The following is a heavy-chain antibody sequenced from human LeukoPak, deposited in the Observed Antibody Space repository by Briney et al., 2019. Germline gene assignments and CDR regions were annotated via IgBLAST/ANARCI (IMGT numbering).Heavy chain of an antibody. CDR2: INPNSGGT. Sequence: ASVKASCKASGYTFTGYYMHWVRQAPGQGLEWMGWINPNSGGTNYAQKLQGRVTMTTDTSTSTAYMELRSLRSDDTAVYYCARVPSSSSIGLSDYYYYMDVWGKGTTVTVSS. D-gene: IGHD6-6*01. CDR1: GYTFTGYY. V-gene: IGHV1-2*02. J-gene: IGHJ6*03. CDR3: ARVPSSSSIGLSDYYYYMDV.